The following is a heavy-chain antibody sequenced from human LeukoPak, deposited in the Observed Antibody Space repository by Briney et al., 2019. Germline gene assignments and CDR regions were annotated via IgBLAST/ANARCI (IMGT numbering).Heavy chain of an antibody. J-gene: IGHJ1*01. D-gene: IGHD3-10*01. CDR3: ARPLYYYGSGALSGYFQH. CDR2: ISYDGSNK. V-gene: IGHV3-30*03. Sequence: GGSLRLSCAASGFTFSSYGMHWVRQAPGKGLEWVAVISYDGSNKYYADSVKGRFTISRDNSKNMLYLQMNSLRAEDTAVYYCARPLYYYGSGALSGYFQHWGQGTLVTVSS. CDR1: GFTFSSYG.